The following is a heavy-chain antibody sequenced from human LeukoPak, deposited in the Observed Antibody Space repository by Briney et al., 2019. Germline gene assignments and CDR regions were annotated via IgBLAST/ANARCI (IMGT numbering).Heavy chain of an antibody. CDR1: GYSISSSSYY. J-gene: IGHJ3*02. CDR3: ARLAGGLRLAEGFDI. CDR2: IYYSGST. V-gene: IGHV4-39*01. D-gene: IGHD3-16*01. Sequence: SETLSLTCTVSGYSISSSSYYWGWIRQPPGKGLEWIGSIYYSGSTYYNPSLKSRVTISVDTSKNQFSLKLSSVPAADTAVYYCARLAGGLRLAEGFDIWGQGTMVTVSS.